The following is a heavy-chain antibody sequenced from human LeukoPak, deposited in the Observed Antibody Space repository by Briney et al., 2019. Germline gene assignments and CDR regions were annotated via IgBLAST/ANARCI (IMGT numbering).Heavy chain of an antibody. CDR3: ARVNGSGSVL. CDR1: GAPISSYY. J-gene: IGHJ3*01. D-gene: IGHD6-19*01. CDR2: MYYSGST. V-gene: IGHV4-59*07. Sequence: SDTLSLTCIGNGAPISSYYCSWVRHPPGKGLEWIGYMYYSGSTNSNHSLKSRVTISVDTSKNQFSLKLSSVTAADTAVYYCARVNGSGSVLWGQGTMVTVSS.